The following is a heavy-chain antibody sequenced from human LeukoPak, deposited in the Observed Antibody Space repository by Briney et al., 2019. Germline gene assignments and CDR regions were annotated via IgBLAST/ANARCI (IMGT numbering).Heavy chain of an antibody. Sequence: SETLSLTCTVSGGSISSYYWSWIRQPPGKGLEWMGYIYYSGSTNYNPSLKSRVTISVDTSKNQFSLKLSSVTAADTAVYYCARGEVYGDYGPGSWFDPWGQGTLVTVSS. CDR2: IYYSGST. V-gene: IGHV4-59*01. D-gene: IGHD4-17*01. CDR1: GGSISSYY. J-gene: IGHJ5*02. CDR3: ARGEVYGDYGPGSWFDP.